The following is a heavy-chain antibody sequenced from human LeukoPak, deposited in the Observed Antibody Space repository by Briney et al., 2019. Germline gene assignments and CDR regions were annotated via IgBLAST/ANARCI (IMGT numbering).Heavy chain of an antibody. J-gene: IGHJ6*02. Sequence: GGSLRLSCAASGFTFSDYYMSWIRQAPGKGLEWVSYISSSGSTIYYADSVKGRFTISRDNAKNSLYLQMNSLRAEDTAVYYCARGTRYGSVIAGYYYYGMDVWGQGTTVTVSS. CDR2: ISSSGSTI. V-gene: IGHV3-11*01. CDR3: ARGTRYGSVIAGYYYYGMDV. CDR1: GFTFSDYY. D-gene: IGHD3-10*01.